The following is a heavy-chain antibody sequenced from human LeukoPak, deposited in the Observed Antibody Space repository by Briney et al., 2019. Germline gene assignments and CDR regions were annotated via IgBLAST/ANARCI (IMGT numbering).Heavy chain of an antibody. V-gene: IGHV3-30*18. CDR1: GFTFSSYG. D-gene: IGHD5-18*01. J-gene: IGHJ4*02. Sequence: PGGSLRLSCAASGFTFSSYGMHWVRQAPGKGLEWVAVISYDGSNKYYADSVKGRFTISRDNSKNTLYLQMNSLRAEDTAVHYCAKDLGYSYGLGYWGQGTLVTVSS. CDR2: ISYDGSNK. CDR3: AKDLGYSYGLGY.